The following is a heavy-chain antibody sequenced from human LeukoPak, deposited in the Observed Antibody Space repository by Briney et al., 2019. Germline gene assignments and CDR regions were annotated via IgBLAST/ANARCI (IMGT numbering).Heavy chain of an antibody. CDR3: ARLNGAYSGYGPVDY. V-gene: IGHV5-51*01. D-gene: IGHD5-12*01. J-gene: IGHJ4*02. CDR2: IYPGDFDA. Sequence: PGESLKISCKGSGYSFTSYWIGWVRQMPGKCLEWMGIIYPGDFDARYSPSFQGQVTISADKSISTAYLQWSSLKASDTAMYYCARLNGAYSGYGPVDYWGQGTLVTVSS. CDR1: GYSFTSYW.